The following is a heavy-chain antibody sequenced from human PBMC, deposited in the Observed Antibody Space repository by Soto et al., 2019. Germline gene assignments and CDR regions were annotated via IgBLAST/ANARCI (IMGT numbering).Heavy chain of an antibody. V-gene: IGHV4-38-2*02. CDR1: GYSISSGYY. D-gene: IGHD3-22*01. CDR2: IYHSGST. J-gene: IGHJ4*02. CDR3: ARVGGYYYDSSGYYWPNFDY. Sequence: KQSQTLSLTCTVSGYSISSGYYWGWIRQPPGKGLEWIGSIYHSGSTYYNPSLKSRVTISVDTSKNQFSLKLSSVTAADTAVYYCARVGGYYYDSSGYYWPNFDYWGQGTLVTVSS.